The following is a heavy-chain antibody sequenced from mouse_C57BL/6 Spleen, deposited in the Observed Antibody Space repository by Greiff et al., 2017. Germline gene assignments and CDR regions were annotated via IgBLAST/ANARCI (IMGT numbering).Heavy chain of an antibody. CDR2: IYPGSGST. D-gene: IGHD1-1*01. J-gene: IGHJ2*01. CDR3: AREGYYYGSSLFAY. V-gene: IGHV1-55*01. CDR1: GYTFTSYW. Sequence: QVQLQQPGAELVKPGASVKMSCKASGYTFTSYWITWVKQRPGQGLEWIGDIYPGSGSTNYNEKFKSKATLTVDTSSSTAYMQLSSLTSEDSAVYYCAREGYYYGSSLFAYWGQGTTLTVSS.